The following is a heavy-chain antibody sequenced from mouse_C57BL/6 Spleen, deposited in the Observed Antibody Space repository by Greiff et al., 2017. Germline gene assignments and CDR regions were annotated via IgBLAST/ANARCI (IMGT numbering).Heavy chain of an antibody. CDR2: INPNNGGT. D-gene: IGHD3-2*02. CDR1: GYTFTDYN. Sequence: EVQLQQSGPELVKPGASVKLSCKASGYTFTDYNMHWVKQSHGQSLEWIGYINPNNGGTSYNQKFKGKATLTVNKSSSTAYMELRSLTSEDSAVYYCARRTAQATAWFAYWGQGTLVTVSA. V-gene: IGHV1-22*01. CDR3: ARRTAQATAWFAY. J-gene: IGHJ3*01.